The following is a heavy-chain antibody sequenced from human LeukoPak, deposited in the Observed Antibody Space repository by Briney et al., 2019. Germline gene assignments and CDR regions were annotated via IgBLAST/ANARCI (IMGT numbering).Heavy chain of an antibody. CDR1: DYTLTSYG. J-gene: IGHJ4*02. D-gene: IGHD6-13*01. CDR3: ARVIAAAAGGAY. CDR2: ISAYNGNT. Sequence: ASVKVSCKASDYTLTSYGITWVRQAPGQGLEWMGWISAYNGNTNYAQKVQGRVTMTTDTSTSTAYMELRSLRYDDTAVYYCARVIAAAAGGAYWGQGTLVTVSS. V-gene: IGHV1-18*01.